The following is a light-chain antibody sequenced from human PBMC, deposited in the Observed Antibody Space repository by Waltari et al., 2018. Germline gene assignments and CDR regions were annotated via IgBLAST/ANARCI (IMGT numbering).Light chain of an antibody. CDR3: QQADSFPWT. CDR1: QSITTS. CDR2: GAS. J-gene: IGKJ1*01. V-gene: IGKV1-5*03. Sequence: DIQMTQSPSTLSASVGDTVIISCRASQSITTSLSWYQQKPGKAPDVLIYGASNLESGVPSRFSGSGSGTEFTLTISSLQPDDFATYYCQQADSFPWTFGQGTKVEIK.